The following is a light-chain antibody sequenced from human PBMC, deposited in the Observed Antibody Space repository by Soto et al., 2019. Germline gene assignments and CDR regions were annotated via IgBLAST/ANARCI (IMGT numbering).Light chain of an antibody. J-gene: IGKJ3*01. CDR3: QQHNALPLT. V-gene: IGKV3-15*01. CDR2: GGF. CDR1: QTLRNK. Sequence: IVLTQSPGTLSVSPGERVILSCRASQTLRNKLAWYQQKPGQAPRLLIYGGFTRATGIPARFSCSGSGTEFTLTINSLQSEDFAIYYCQQHNALPLTFGPGTKLDLK.